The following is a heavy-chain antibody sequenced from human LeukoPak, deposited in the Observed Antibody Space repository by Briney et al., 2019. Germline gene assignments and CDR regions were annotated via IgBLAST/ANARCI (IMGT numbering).Heavy chain of an antibody. CDR2: ISWNSGSI. CDR1: GFTFDDYA. J-gene: IGHJ4*02. V-gene: IGHV3-9*01. D-gene: IGHD2-15*01. Sequence: GRSLRLSCAASGFTFDDYAMHWVRQAPGKGLEWVSGISWNSGSIGYADSVKGRFTISRDNAKNSLYLQMNSLRAEDTALYYCAKDMEVGGYFDYWGQGTLVTVSS. CDR3: AKDMEVGGYFDY.